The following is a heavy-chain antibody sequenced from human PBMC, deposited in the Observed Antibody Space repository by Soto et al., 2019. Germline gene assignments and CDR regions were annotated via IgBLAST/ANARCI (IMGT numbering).Heavy chain of an antibody. V-gene: IGHV1-18*01. CDR2: ISAYNGNT. CDR3: ARYSNIAAAGTGSDY. CDR1: GYTFTSYG. Sequence: QVQLVQSGAEVKKPGASVKVSCKASGYTFTSYGISWVRQAPGQGLEWMGWISAYNGNTNYAQKLQGRVTMTTDTSTSTAYRELRSLRSDDTAVYYCARYSNIAAAGTGSDYWGQGTLVTVSS. J-gene: IGHJ4*02. D-gene: IGHD6-13*01.